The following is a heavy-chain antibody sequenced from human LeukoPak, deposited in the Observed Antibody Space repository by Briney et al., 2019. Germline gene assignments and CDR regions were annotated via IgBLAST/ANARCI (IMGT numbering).Heavy chain of an antibody. CDR3: ASFPLTYYDFWSGPDAFDI. Sequence: SETLSLTCAVYGGSFSGYYWSWIRQPPGKGLEWIGYIYYSGSTNYNPSLKSRVTISVDTSKNQFSLKLSSVTAADTAVYYCASFPLTYYDFWSGPDAFDIWGQGTMVTVSS. CDR2: IYYSGST. D-gene: IGHD3-3*01. V-gene: IGHV4-59*01. CDR1: GGSFSGYY. J-gene: IGHJ3*02.